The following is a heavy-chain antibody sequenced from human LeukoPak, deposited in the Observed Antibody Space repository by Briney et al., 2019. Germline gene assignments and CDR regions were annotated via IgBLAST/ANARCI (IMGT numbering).Heavy chain of an antibody. CDR1: GGSFSAYY. CDR3: ARQRRGYCSSTSCLNWFHP. V-gene: IGHV4-34*01. D-gene: IGHD2-2*01. CDR2: INHSGST. J-gene: IGHJ5*02. Sequence: SETLSLTCAVYGGSFSAYYWSWIRQPPGKGLEWIGEINHSGSTNYNPSLKSRVTISVDTSKNQFSLNLSSVTAADTAVYYCARQRRGYCSSTSCLNWFHPWGQGTLVTVSS.